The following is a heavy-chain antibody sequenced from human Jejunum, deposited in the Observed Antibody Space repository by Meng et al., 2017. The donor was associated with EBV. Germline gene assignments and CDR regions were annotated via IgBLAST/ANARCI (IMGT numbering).Heavy chain of an antibody. J-gene: IGHJ4*02. CDR3: AHRRDYGGMWDTGCLDY. CDR1: GFSLTASPVG. CDR2: IYWDDDK. V-gene: IGHV2-5*02. Sequence: HTTLKRSVPTLVTPHQTPPRACPFSGFSLTASPVGVAWIRQPPGKALEWLAVIYWDDDKRYSPSLRSRVTIAKDTSKNQVVLTMANLDPVDTATYYCAHRRDYGGMWDTGCLDYWGQGILVTVSS. D-gene: IGHD4/OR15-4a*01.